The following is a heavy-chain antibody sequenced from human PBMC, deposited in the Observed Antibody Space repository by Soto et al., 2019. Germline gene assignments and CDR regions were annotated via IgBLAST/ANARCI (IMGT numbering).Heavy chain of an antibody. CDR3: AKTSLRVYYYGMDV. CDR1: GFTFSRYS. CDR2: ISGSSSTI. J-gene: IGHJ6*02. Sequence: GGSLRLSCAASGFTFSRYSMNWVRQAPGKGLEWVSHISGSSSTIYYTDSVKGRFTVSRDNAKNSLYLQMNSLRDDDTAVYFCAKTSLRVYYYGMDVWGQGTTVTVSS. V-gene: IGHV3-48*02.